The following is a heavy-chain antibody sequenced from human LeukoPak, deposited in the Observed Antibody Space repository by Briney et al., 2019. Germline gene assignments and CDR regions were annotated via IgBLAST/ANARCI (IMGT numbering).Heavy chain of an antibody. Sequence: GGSLRLSCAASRFTFSSYSMNWVRQAPGKGLEWVSSISSSGSYIYYADSVKGRFTISRDNAKNSLYLQMNSLRAEGTAVYYCARGPSGYHNTGGQGTLVTVSS. J-gene: IGHJ4*02. CDR1: RFTFSSYS. CDR2: ISSSGSYI. D-gene: IGHD5-12*01. V-gene: IGHV3-21*01. CDR3: ARGPSGYHNT.